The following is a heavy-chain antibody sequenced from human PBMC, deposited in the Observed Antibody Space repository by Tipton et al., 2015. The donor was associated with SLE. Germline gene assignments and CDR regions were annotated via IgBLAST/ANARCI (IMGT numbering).Heavy chain of an antibody. CDR3: ARQNFYFDL. J-gene: IGHJ2*01. CDR1: GGSFSGYY. Sequence: TLSLTCAVYGGSFSGYYWSWIRQPPGKGLEWIGEIDHSGSTYYNPSLKSRVTISVDTSKNQFSLKVKSVTAADTAVYYCARQNFYFDLWGRGTLVTVSS. CDR2: IDHSGST. V-gene: IGHV4-34*01. D-gene: IGHD2/OR15-2a*01.